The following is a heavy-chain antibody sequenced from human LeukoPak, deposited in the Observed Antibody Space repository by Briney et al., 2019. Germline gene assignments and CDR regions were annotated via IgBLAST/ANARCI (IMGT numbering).Heavy chain of an antibody. Sequence: GGSLRLSCAASGFTVSSNYMSWVRQAPGKGLEWVSVIYSGGSTYYADSVKGRFTISRDNSKNTLYLQMNSLRAVDTAVYYCARGLYYYYMDVWGKGTTVTVSS. CDR2: IYSGGST. CDR1: GFTVSSNY. CDR3: ARGLYYYYMDV. V-gene: IGHV3-53*01. J-gene: IGHJ6*03.